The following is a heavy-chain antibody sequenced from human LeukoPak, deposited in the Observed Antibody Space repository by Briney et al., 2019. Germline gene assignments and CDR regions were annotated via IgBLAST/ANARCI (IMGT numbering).Heavy chain of an antibody. CDR3: ARHLYSSSSGGNWFDP. J-gene: IGHJ5*02. Sequence: GDSLKLSCKGSGYSFTSYWIGWVRQMPGKGLEGMGIIYPGDSDTRYSPSFQGQVTISADKSISTAYLQWSRLKASDTAMYYCARHLYSSSSGGNWFDPWGQGTLVTVSS. CDR1: GYSFTSYW. CDR2: IYPGDSDT. D-gene: IGHD6-6*01. V-gene: IGHV5-51*01.